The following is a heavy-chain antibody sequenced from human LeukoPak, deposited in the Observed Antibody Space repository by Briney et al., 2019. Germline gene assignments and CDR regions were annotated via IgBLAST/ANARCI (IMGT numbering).Heavy chain of an antibody. Sequence: ASVKVSCKASGYTFTSYGISWMRQAPGQGLEWMGWISAYNDNTNYAQNLQGRVTMTTDTSTSTAYMELRNLRSDDTAVYYCARGLGSYPEIPLDYWGQGTLVTVSS. CDR3: ARGLGSYPEIPLDY. CDR2: ISAYNDNT. D-gene: IGHD3-16*02. J-gene: IGHJ4*02. V-gene: IGHV1-18*01. CDR1: GYTFTSYG.